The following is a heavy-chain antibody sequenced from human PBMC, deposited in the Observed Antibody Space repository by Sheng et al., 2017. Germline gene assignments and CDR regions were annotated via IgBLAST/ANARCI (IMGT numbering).Heavy chain of an antibody. CDR2: ISPADSDS. CDR3: ARRKGNGWYRNAQFDY. J-gene: IGHJ4*02. V-gene: IGHV5-51*06. Sequence: EVQLVQSGEEVKKPGESLQISCKASGYSFTTYWIGWVRQMPGKGLEWMGIISPADSDSRYSPSFQGQVTISADKSISTVYLQWSSLKASDTAIYYCARRKGNGWYRNAQFDYWAGGPWSPS. D-gene: IGHD6-19*01. CDR1: GYSFTTYW.